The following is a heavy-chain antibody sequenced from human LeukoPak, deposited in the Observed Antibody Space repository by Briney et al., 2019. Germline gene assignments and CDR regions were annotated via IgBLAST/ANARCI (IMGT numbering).Heavy chain of an antibody. CDR1: GYSFTSYW. CDR3: ARHYCTNGVCYPLY. J-gene: IGHJ4*02. Sequence: GESLKISCKGSGYSFTSYWIGWVRQMPGKGLDWMGIIYPGDSDIRYSPSFQGQVTISAGKSISTAYLQWSSLKASDTAMYYCARHYCTNGVCYPLYWGQGTLVTVSS. CDR2: IYPGDSDI. D-gene: IGHD2-8*01. V-gene: IGHV5-51*01.